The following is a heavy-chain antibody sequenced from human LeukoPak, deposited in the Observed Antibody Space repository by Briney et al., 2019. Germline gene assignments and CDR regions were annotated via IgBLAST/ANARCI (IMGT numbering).Heavy chain of an antibody. V-gene: IGHV3-23*01. CDR1: GFTFSSYA. J-gene: IGHJ6*02. Sequence: GGSLGLSCAASGFTFSSYAMSWVRQAPGKGPEWVSAISGSGGSTYYADSAKGRFTISRDNSKNTLYLQMNSLRAEDTAVYYCAKVAEDIVVVPAAMAPPSYYYYGMDVWGQGTTVTVSS. CDR3: AKVAEDIVVVPAAMAPPSYYYYGMDV. CDR2: ISGSGGST. D-gene: IGHD2-2*01.